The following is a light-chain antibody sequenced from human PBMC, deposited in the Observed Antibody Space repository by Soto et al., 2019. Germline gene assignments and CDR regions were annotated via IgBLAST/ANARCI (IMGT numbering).Light chain of an antibody. J-gene: IGKJ2*01. CDR1: QSVSNNY. CDR2: RAS. CDR3: QQYVSSPYT. Sequence: EIVLTQSPGTLSLSPGERTTLSCRASQSVSNNYLAWYQQKPGQPPRLLIYRASSRATAIPDRFSGGGSGTDFTLTISRLEPEDSGVYYCQQYVSSPYTFGQGTKLEIK. V-gene: IGKV3-20*01.